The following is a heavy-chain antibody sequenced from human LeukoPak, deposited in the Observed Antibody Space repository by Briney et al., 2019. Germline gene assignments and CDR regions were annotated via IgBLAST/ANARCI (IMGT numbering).Heavy chain of an antibody. D-gene: IGHD4-11*01. CDR3: ARGVDYRRIYYYYYYMDV. J-gene: IGHJ6*03. CDR1: GFTFSDYY. V-gene: IGHV3-11*01. CDR2: ISSSGSTI. Sequence: GGSLRLSCAASGFTFSDYYMSWIRQAPGKGLEWVSYISSSGSTIYYADSVKGRFTISRDNAKNSLYLQMNSLRAEDTAVYYCARGVDYRRIYYYYYYMDVWGKGTTVTVSS.